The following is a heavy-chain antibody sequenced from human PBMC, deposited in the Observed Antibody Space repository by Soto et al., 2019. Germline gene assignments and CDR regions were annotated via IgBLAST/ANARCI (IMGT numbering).Heavy chain of an antibody. V-gene: IGHV3-7*01. CDR1: GFTFSTYW. CDR2: IRQDGSQK. CDR3: ARDSRPLAYGMDV. Sequence: GGSLRLSCEASGFTFSTYWMSWVRQAPGKGLEWVANIRQDGSQKYLVDSVKGRFTISRDNAKNSLHLQMNSLRAEDTAVYYCARDSRPLAYGMDVWGQGTTVTVSS. D-gene: IGHD3-16*02. J-gene: IGHJ6*02.